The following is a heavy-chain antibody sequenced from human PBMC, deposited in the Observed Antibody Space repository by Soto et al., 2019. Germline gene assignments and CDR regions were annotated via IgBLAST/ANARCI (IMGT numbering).Heavy chain of an antibody. CDR1: GGTFSSYA. CDR3: AREPNLVPAAPGDAFDI. D-gene: IGHD2-2*01. Sequence: QVQLVQSGAEVKKPGSSVKVSCKASGGTFSSYAISWVRQAPGQGLEWMGGIIPIFGTANYAQKFQGRVTITADESTSTGYMELSRLRSEDTAVYYCAREPNLVPAAPGDAFDIWGQGTMVTVSS. CDR2: IIPIFGTA. V-gene: IGHV1-69*12. J-gene: IGHJ3*02.